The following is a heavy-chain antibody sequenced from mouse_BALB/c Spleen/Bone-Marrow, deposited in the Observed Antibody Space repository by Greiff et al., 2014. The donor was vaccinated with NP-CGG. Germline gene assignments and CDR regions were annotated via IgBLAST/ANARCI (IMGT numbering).Heavy chain of an antibody. J-gene: IGHJ2*01. CDR2: VITGSTII. CDR3: ARSHFYGNYFDY. V-gene: IGHV5-17*02. Sequence: EVQVVESGGGLVQPGGSRKLSCAASGFTFSNSGMHWFRQSPEKGLEWVAFVITGSTIIYYADTVKGRFTISRDNPENTLFLQMTSLRSEDTAIYYCARSHFYGNYFDYWGQGTTLTVSS. D-gene: IGHD2-1*01. CDR1: GFTFSNSG.